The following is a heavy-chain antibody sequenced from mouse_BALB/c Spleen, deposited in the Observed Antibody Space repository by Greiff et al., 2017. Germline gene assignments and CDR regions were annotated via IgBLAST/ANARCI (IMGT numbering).Heavy chain of an antibody. CDR3: ARRWGGTGYFDV. D-gene: IGHD4-1*01. V-gene: IGHV1-80*01. CDR1: GYAFSSYW. Sequence: VQLQESGAELVRPGSSVKISCKASGYAFSSYWMNWVKQRPGQGLEWIGQIYPGDGDTNYNGKFKGKATLTADKSSSTAYMQLSSLTSEDSAVYFCARRWGGTGYFDVWGAGTTVTVSS. J-gene: IGHJ1*01. CDR2: IYPGDGDT.